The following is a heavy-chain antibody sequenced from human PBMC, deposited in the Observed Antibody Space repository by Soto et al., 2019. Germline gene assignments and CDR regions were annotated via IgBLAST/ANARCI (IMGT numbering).Heavy chain of an antibody. Sequence: EVQLVESGGGLVQPGRSLRLSCAASGFTFDDYAMHWVRQAPGKGLVWVSSINRNRGSIGHAESVKGRFTISRDNAKNSLYLQMNSLRAEDTALYYCAKGGSSSWLRDGFDIWGQGTMVTVSS. CDR1: GFTFDDYA. CDR2: INRNRGSI. J-gene: IGHJ3*02. V-gene: IGHV3-9*01. D-gene: IGHD2-2*01. CDR3: AKGGSSSWLRDGFDI.